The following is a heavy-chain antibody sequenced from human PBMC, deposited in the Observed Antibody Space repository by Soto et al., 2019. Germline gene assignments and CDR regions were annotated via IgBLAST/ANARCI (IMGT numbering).Heavy chain of an antibody. CDR1: GYTFTSYW. CDR2: IYPGDSDT. J-gene: IGHJ4*02. D-gene: IGHD2-21*02. V-gene: IGHV5-51*01. CDR3: ARHNSDCGGDCPFDY. Sequence: GESLKISCRGFGYTFTSYWIGWVSQMPGKGLEWMGIIYPGDSDTRYSPSFQGQVTLSADESTSTAYLQWSSLRASDTAIYYCARHNSDCGGDCPFDYWGQGALVTVSS.